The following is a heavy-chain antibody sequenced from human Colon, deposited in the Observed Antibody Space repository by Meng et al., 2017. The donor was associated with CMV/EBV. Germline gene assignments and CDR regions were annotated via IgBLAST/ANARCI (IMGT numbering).Heavy chain of an antibody. J-gene: IGHJ5*02. CDR3: ARGKQAGFDL. D-gene: IGHD6-13*01. V-gene: IGHV1-69*12. Sequence: VLLVQSGAVVNNAGSPVRVSCKGSGGTFDTYTFNWVRQAPGQGLEWLGGIIPMFGSPSYSQKFRGRVTITADELEVNSLRSEDTAEYYCARGKQAGFDLWGQGTLVTVSS. CDR1: GGTFDTYT. CDR2: IIPMFGSP.